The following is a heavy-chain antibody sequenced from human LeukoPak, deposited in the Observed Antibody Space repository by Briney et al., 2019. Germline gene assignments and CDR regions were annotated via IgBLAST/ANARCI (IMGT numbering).Heavy chain of an antibody. Sequence: SETLSLTCTVSGGSISSSSYYWGWIRQPPGKGLEWIGSIYYSGSTYYNPSLKSRVTISVDTSKNQFSLKLSSVTAADTAVYYCARSDIVATIPFDSWDQGTLVTVSS. CDR2: IYYSGST. CDR3: ARSDIVATIPFDS. CDR1: GGSISSSSYY. J-gene: IGHJ4*02. V-gene: IGHV4-39*01. D-gene: IGHD5-12*01.